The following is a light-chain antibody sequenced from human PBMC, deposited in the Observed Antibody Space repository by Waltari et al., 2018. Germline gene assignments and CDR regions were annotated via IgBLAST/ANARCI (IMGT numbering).Light chain of an antibody. J-gene: IGKJ1*01. V-gene: IGKV4-1*01. CDR1: QSVLYTSNSKNY. CDR2: WAS. Sequence: DIVMTQSPDSLAVSLGERATINCKSSQSVLYTSNSKNYLACYQQKPGQPPKLLLYWASTRASGAPERFSGSGSGTDFTLTISSLQAEDVAVYYCHQYYSTPRTFGQGTKVEIK. CDR3: HQYYSTPRT.